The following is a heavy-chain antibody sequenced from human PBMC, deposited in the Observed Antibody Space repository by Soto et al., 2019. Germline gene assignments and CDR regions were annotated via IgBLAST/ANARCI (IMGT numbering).Heavy chain of an antibody. D-gene: IGHD2-21*02. Sequence: SETLSLTCTVSGGSISSGDYYWSWIRQPPGKGLEWIGYIYYSGSTYYNPSLKSRVTISVDTSKNQFSLKLSSVTAADTAVYYCAREELSVVTAMVYSGQGTLVTVSS. CDR1: GGSISSGDYY. CDR2: IYYSGST. J-gene: IGHJ4*02. V-gene: IGHV4-30-4*01. CDR3: AREELSVVTAMVY.